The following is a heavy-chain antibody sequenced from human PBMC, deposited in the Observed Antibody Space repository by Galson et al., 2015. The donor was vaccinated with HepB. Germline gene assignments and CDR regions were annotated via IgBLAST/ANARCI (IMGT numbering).Heavy chain of an antibody. CDR1: GYTFTDYV. J-gene: IGHJ6*03. D-gene: IGHD3-3*01. CDR3: ARSPLRFLDWLPYYDYYYMDV. CDR2: MNTNTGKP. Sequence: SVKVSCKASGYTFTDYVVNWVRQAPGQGLEWMGWMNTNTGKPTYAPGFAGRFVFSLDASVTTAYLQISSLETDDTAVYYCARSPLRFLDWLPYYDYYYMDVWGEGTTVTVS. V-gene: IGHV7-4-1*02.